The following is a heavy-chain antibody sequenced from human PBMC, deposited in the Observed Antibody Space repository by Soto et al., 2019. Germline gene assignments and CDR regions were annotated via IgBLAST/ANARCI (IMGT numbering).Heavy chain of an antibody. CDR2: IKSKTDGGTT. J-gene: IGHJ4*02. CDR3: TTLRIYSSSSPFDY. D-gene: IGHD6-6*01. V-gene: IGHV3-15*01. CDR1: GFTFSNAW. Sequence: EVQLVESGGGLVKPGGSLRLSCAASGFTFSNAWMSWVRQAPGKGLEWVGRIKSKTDGGTTDYAAPVKGRFTISRDDSKNTLYLQMNSLKTEDTAVYYCTTLRIYSSSSPFDYWGQGTLVTVSS.